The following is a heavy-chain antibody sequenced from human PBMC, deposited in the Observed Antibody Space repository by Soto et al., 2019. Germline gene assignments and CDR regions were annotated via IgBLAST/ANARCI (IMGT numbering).Heavy chain of an antibody. CDR1: GFTFSTYA. CDR3: ARENYYGGHVIGSLDL. D-gene: IGHD3-22*01. J-gene: IGHJ2*01. Sequence: QVQLVESGGGVVQPGKSLRVSCTASGFTFSTYAMQWVRQAPGKGLEWVAVVSSEGGTQFYADSVKGRFTISRDNSKNLLSLEMTHLTTEDAAIYYCARENYYGGHVIGSLDLWGRGTLVSVSS. V-gene: IGHV3-30*04. CDR2: VSSEGGTQ.